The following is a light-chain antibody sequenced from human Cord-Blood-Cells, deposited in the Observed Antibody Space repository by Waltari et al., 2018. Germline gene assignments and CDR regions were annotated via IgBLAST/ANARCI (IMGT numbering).Light chain of an antibody. Sequence: QSALTQPASVSGSPGQSITISCTRTNSDVGSYNLASWYQQHPGKAPKLMIYEGSKRPSGVSNRFSGSKSGNTASLTISGLQAEDEADYYCCSYAGSSTWVFGGGTKLTVL. CDR1: NSDVGSYNL. CDR2: EGS. CDR3: CSYAGSSTWV. J-gene: IGLJ3*02. V-gene: IGLV2-23*01.